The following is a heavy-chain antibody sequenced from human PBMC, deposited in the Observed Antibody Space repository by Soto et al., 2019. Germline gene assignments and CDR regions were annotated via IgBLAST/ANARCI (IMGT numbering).Heavy chain of an antibody. CDR2: IIPIFGTA. V-gene: IGHV1-69*13. Sequence: SVKVSCKASGGTFSSYAISWVRQAPGQGLEWMGVIIPIFGTANYAQKFQGRVTITADEATSTAYMELSSLRSEDTAVSYCARGYGNNCNTGGYNWFDFGGQGTLVNVSS. J-gene: IGHJ5*01. D-gene: IGHD1-1*01. CDR1: GGTFSSYA. CDR3: ARGYGNNCNTGGYNWFDF.